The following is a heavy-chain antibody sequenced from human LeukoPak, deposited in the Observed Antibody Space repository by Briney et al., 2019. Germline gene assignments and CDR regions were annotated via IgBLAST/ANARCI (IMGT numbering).Heavy chain of an antibody. V-gene: IGHV3-66*04. CDR3: ARQGYDSGFDY. D-gene: IGHD5-12*01. CDR1: GFTFNSYW. CDR2: LFSGGDT. Sequence: GGSLRLSCAASGFTFNSYWMHWVRQAPGKGLEWVSVLFSGGDTYYADSVKDRFSISRDSSRETLFLQMNSLRADDTAVYYCARQGYDSGFDYWGHGTMVTVSS. J-gene: IGHJ4*01.